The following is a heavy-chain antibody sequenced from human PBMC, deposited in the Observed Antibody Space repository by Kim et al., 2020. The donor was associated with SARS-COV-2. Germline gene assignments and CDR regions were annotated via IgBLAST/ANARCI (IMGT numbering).Heavy chain of an antibody. J-gene: IGHJ3*02. CDR2: INWKGGST. Sequence: GGSLRLSCAASGFTFDNYGMSWVRQAPGKGLEWVSGINWKGGSTGSADSVKGRFSLSSYNAKTSLYLHMNRQRAEATAMYDCAKGAGVRYGGAFDIWCQG. D-gene: IGHD1-26*01. V-gene: IGHV3-20*01. CDR1: GFTFDNYG. CDR3: AKGAGVRYGGAFDI.